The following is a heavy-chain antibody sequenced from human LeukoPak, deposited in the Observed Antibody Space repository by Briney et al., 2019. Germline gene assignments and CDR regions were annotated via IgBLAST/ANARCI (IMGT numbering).Heavy chain of an antibody. Sequence: SETLSLTCTVPGGSISSGDYYWSWIRQPPGKGLEWIGYIYYSGSTYYNPSLKSRVTISVDTSKNQFSLKLSSVTAADTAVYYSARVKWELLLFDYWGQGTLVTVSS. CDR1: GGSISSGDYY. V-gene: IGHV4-30-4*01. D-gene: IGHD1-26*01. J-gene: IGHJ4*02. CDR3: ARVKWELLLFDY. CDR2: IYYSGST.